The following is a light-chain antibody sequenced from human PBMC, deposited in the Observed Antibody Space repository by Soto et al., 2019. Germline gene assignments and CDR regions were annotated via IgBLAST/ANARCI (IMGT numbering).Light chain of an antibody. CDR2: DAS. Sequence: DIQMTQSPSTLSASVGDRVTISCRASQTLCNWLAWYQQKPGKAPKVLIYDASNLESGVPLRFSGSGSGTEFTLTISSLQPDDFATYYCQQYNSYSTFGQGTKGDIK. CDR3: QQYNSYST. V-gene: IGKV1-5*01. J-gene: IGKJ1*01. CDR1: QTLCNW.